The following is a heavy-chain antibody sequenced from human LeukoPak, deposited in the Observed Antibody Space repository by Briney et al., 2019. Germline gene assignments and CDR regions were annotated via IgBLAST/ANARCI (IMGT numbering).Heavy chain of an antibody. Sequence: GGSLRLSCAASGFTFSSYAMSWVRQAPGKGLEWVSAISGSGGSTYYADSVKGRFTISRDNSKNTLYLQMNSLRAEDTAVYYCAKPDRGEYSSSYFDYWGQGTLVTVSS. CDR2: ISGSGGST. J-gene: IGHJ4*02. CDR1: GFTFSSYA. D-gene: IGHD6-6*01. CDR3: AKPDRGEYSSSYFDY. V-gene: IGHV3-23*01.